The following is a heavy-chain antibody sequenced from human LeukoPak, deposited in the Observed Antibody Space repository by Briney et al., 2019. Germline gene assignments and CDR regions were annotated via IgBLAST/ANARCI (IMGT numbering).Heavy chain of an antibody. CDR1: GGSISTYY. CDR2: IYYSGST. CDR3: AREGSGWYYLDY. Sequence: SETLSLTCTVSGGSISTYYWSWIRQPPGKGLEWIGYIYYSGSTNYNPSLKSRVTISVDTSKNQFSLNLSSMTAADTAVYFCAREGSGWYYLDYWGQGTLVTVSS. J-gene: IGHJ4*02. V-gene: IGHV4-59*01. D-gene: IGHD6-19*01.